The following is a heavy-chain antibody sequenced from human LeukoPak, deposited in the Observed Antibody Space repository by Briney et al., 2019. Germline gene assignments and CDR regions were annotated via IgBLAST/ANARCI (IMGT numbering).Heavy chain of an antibody. Sequence: PGGSLRLSCAASGFTFSSYAMSWVRQAPGKGLEWVSAISGSGGSTYYADSVKGRFTISRDNSKNTLYLQMNSLRAEDTAVYYCAKGFRGRGITMMVVVVGAFDIWGQGTMVTVSS. CDR2: ISGSGGST. CDR1: GFTFSSYA. V-gene: IGHV3-23*01. CDR3: AKGFRGRGITMMVVVVGAFDI. J-gene: IGHJ3*02. D-gene: IGHD3-22*01.